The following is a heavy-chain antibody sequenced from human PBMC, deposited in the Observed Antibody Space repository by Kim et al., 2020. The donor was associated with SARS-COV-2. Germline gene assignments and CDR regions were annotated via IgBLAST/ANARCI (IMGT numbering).Heavy chain of an antibody. CDR3: GSSLFQKWDIHP. CDR1: GFTFSSYA. CDR2: IWNDGNKK. V-gene: IGHV3-33*01. J-gene: IGHJ5*02. Sequence: GGSLRLSCAASGFTFSSYAMFWVRQAPGKGLEGVAVIWNDGNKKYLPDSVKDRFTISRDNFKNMLYLQMNSLRAEDTAVYYCGSSLFQKWDIHPWGQGTQVTVSS. D-gene: IGHD1-26*01.